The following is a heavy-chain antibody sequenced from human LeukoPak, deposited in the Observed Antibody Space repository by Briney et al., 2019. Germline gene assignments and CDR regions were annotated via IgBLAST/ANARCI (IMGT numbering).Heavy chain of an antibody. D-gene: IGHD2-21*01. J-gene: IGHJ4*02. Sequence: PGGSLRLSCSASGFTLSSFALIWVRQAPGKGLEWVSGIIGNGGSAYYADSVKGRFTISRDNSKNTLYPQMNSLRAEDTAVYYCAKIVGIIDYWGQGTLVTVSS. CDR2: IIGNGGSA. V-gene: IGHV3-23*01. CDR3: AKIVGIIDY. CDR1: GFTLSSFA.